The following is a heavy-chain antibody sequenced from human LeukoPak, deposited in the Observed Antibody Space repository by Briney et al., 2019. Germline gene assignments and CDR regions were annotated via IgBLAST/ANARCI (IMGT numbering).Heavy chain of an antibody. V-gene: IGHV3-7*01. CDR3: ARGHHGLGV. J-gene: IGHJ6*02. Sequence: GGSLRLSCAASGFTFSSYAMQWVRQAPGKGLEWVAQINRDASEESYVDSVKGRFTTSRDNAKSSLYLQMNSLRDEDTAVYYCARGHHGLGVWGQGTTVTVSS. CDR1: GFTFSSYA. CDR2: INRDASEE.